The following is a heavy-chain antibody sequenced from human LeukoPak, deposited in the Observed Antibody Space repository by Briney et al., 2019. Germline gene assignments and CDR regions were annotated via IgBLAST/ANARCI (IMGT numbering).Heavy chain of an antibody. J-gene: IGHJ4*02. Sequence: PGGSLRLSCAASGFTFSSYEMNWVRQAPGKGLEWVSYISSSGSTIYYADSVKGRFTISRDNAKNSLYLQMNSLRAEDTAVYYCARDWDQWLVSPFDYWGQGTLVTVSS. CDR1: GFTFSSYE. CDR2: ISSSGSTI. V-gene: IGHV3-48*03. D-gene: IGHD6-19*01. CDR3: ARDWDQWLVSPFDY.